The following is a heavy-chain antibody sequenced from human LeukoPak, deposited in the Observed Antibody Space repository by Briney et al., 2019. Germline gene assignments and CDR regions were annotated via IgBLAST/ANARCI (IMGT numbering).Heavy chain of an antibody. CDR3: ARYSGYDSGYYYAMDV. CDR2: FSSSSSTI. V-gene: IGHV3-48*02. CDR1: GFTFSSYS. D-gene: IGHD5-12*01. J-gene: IGHJ6*02. Sequence: GGSLRLSCAASGFTFSSYSMNWVRQAPGEGLEWVSYFSSSSSTIHYADSVKGRFTISRDNAKNSLYLQMNSLRDEDTAVYYCARYSGYDSGYYYAMDVWGQGTTVTVSS.